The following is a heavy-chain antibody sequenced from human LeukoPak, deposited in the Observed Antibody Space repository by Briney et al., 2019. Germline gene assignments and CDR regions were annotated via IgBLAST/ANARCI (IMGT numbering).Heavy chain of an antibody. CDR2: IYHSGSI. J-gene: IGHJ4*02. CDR3: ASGFCNGGSCPRFDY. V-gene: IGHV4-30-2*01. CDR1: GGFISSGAYS. Sequence: TLSLTCAVSGGFISSGAYSWSWIRQPPGKGLEWIGYIYHSGSIYYNPSLKSRVTISVDRSKNQFSLNLSSVTAADTAVYYCASGFCNGGSCPRFDYWGQGTPVTVSS. D-gene: IGHD2-15*01.